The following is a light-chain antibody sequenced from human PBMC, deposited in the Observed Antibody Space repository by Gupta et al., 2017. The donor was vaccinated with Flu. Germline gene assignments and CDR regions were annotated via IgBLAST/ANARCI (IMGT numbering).Light chain of an antibody. J-gene: IGLJ1*01. CDR3: GTWDSSLSAYV. V-gene: IGLV1-51*02. CDR1: SSNIGNNY. Sequence: GTISCSGSSSNIGNNYVSWYQQLPGTAPKLLIYENNKRPSGIPDRFSGSKSGTSATLGITGLQTGDEADYYCGTWDSSLSAYVFGTGTKVTVL. CDR2: ENN.